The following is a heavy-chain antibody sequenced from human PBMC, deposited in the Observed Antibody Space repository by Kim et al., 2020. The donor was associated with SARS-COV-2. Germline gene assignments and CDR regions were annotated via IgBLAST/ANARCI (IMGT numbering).Heavy chain of an antibody. CDR3: AKGLQYSSGPFDY. J-gene: IGHJ4*02. CDR2: ISWNSGSI. V-gene: IGHV3-9*01. D-gene: IGHD6-19*01. Sequence: GGSLRLSCAASGFTFDDYAMHWVRQAPGKGLEWVSGISWNSGSIGYADSVKGRFTISRDNAKNSLYLQMNSLRAEDTALYYCAKGLQYSSGPFDYWGRGSLITVSS. CDR1: GFTFDDYA.